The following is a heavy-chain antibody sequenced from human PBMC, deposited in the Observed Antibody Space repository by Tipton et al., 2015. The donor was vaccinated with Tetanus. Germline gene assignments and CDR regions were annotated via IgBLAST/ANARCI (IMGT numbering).Heavy chain of an antibody. Sequence: TLSLTCAVSGGSFTDCCWGWVRQPPGRGLEWIGEINHSGTTYYNASLKSRLTMSVDTSEQHFSLNLNSVTASDTAMYYCARRRYTWNRGGFDLWGQGTMVTVSS. D-gene: IGHD1-20*01. CDR1: GGSFTDCC. J-gene: IGHJ3*01. CDR2: INHSGTT. CDR3: ARRRYTWNRGGFDL. V-gene: IGHV4-34*01.